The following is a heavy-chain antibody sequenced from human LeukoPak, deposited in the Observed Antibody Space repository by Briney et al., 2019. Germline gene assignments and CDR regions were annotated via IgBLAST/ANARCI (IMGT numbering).Heavy chain of an antibody. J-gene: IGHJ5*02. CDR1: GYTLTELS. D-gene: IGHD3-22*01. CDR3: ATDRLMYYYDSSGYYQP. V-gene: IGHV1-24*01. CDR2: FDPEDGET. Sequence: ASVKVSCKVSGYTLTELSMHWVRQAPGKGLEWMGGFDPEDGETIYAQKFQGRVTMTEDTSTDTAYMELSSLRSEDTAVYYCATDRLMYYYDSSGYYQPWGQGTLVTVSS.